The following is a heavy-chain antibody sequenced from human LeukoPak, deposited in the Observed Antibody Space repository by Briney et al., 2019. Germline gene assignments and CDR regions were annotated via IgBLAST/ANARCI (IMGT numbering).Heavy chain of an antibody. D-gene: IGHD6-13*01. CDR1: GYTFTNYY. CDR2: INPSGGSI. V-gene: IGHV1-46*01. J-gene: IGHJ6*02. CDR3: ARRSLYSSSYFHYYGMDV. Sequence: ASVKVSCKASGYTFTNYYMHWVRQAPGQGLEWMGIINPSGGSISYAQKFQGRVTMTRDTSTSTVYMELTRLRSEDTAVYYCARRSLYSSSYFHYYGMDVWGQGTTVTVSS.